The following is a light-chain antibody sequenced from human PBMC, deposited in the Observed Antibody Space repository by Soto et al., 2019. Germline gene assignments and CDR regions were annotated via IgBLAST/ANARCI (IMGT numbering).Light chain of an antibody. CDR1: SSNIGAGYD. Sequence: QSVLTQPPSVSGAPGRRVTISCPGGSSNIGAGYDVHWYQQLPGTDPKLLIYGNSNRPSGVPDRFSGSKSGTSASLAITGLQADDVVDYDGKSYVSSLCGCVFVTRT. CDR3: KSYVSSLCGCV. J-gene: IGLJ1*01. CDR2: GNS. V-gene: IGLV1-40*01.